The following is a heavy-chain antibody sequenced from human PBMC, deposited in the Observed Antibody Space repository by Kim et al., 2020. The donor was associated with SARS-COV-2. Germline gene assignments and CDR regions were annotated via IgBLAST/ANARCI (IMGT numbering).Heavy chain of an antibody. CDR2: ISGSGGTT. Sequence: GGSLRLSCAASGFTFSSYAMSWVRQAPGKGLEWVSVISGSGGTTYYTDSVKGRFTISRDNSKNTLYLQMNSLRAEDTAVYYCARDRRYFDYWGQGTLVTVSS. CDR3: ARDRRYFDY. CDR1: GFTFSSYA. V-gene: IGHV3-23*01. J-gene: IGHJ4*02.